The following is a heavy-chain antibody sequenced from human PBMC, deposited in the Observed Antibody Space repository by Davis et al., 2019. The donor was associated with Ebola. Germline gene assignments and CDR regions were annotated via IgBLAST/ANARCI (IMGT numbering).Heavy chain of an antibody. V-gene: IGHV4-61*01. Sequence: SETLSLTCTVSGGSVNSGINYWSWIRQPPGNGLEWIGSIYYSGITNYNPSLKSRVTISVDTSKNQFSLTLSSVTAADTAVYYCARTVTYCGGDCFYYYYYMDVWGKGTTVTVSS. J-gene: IGHJ6*03. CDR1: GGSVNSGINY. CDR3: ARTVTYCGGDCFYYYYYMDV. D-gene: IGHD2-21*01. CDR2: IYYSGIT.